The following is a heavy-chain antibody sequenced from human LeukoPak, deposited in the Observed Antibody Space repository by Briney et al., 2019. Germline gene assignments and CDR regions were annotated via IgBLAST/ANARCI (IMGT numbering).Heavy chain of an antibody. J-gene: IGHJ4*02. D-gene: IGHD4-17*01. CDR3: TKDIDGDYRFGVDF. CDR2: VSWNSGSI. Sequence: GGSLRLSCAASGFTFSGYSMNWVRQAPGKGLEWVSGVSWNSGSIGYADSVKGRFTISRDNAKNSLYLQMNSLRAEDTALYYCTKDIDGDYRFGVDFWGQGTLVTVSS. CDR1: GFTFSGYS. V-gene: IGHV3-9*01.